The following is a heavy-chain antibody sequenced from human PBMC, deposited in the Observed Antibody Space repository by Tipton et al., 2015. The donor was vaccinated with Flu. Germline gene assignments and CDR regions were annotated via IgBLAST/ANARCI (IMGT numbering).Heavy chain of an antibody. V-gene: IGHV1-69*13. CDR1: GYTFTSYD. CDR3: ARGDTVLEWLLPSDC. Sequence: QLVQSGAEVKKPGASVKVSCKASGYTFTSYDINWVRQATGQGLEWMGWIIPIFGTANYAQKFQGRVTITADESTNTAYMELSSLRSEDTAVYYCARGDTVLEWLLPSDCWGQGTLVTVSS. CDR2: IIPIFGTA. J-gene: IGHJ4*02. D-gene: IGHD3-3*01.